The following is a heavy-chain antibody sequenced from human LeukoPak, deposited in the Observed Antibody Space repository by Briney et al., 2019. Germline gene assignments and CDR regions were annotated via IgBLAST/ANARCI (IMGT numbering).Heavy chain of an antibody. D-gene: IGHD6-13*01. V-gene: IGHV1-2*02. Sequence: VASVKVSCKASGYTFTGYYMHWVRQAPGQGLEWMGWINPNSGGTNYAQKFQGRVTMTRDTSISTAYMELSRLRSDDTAVYYCARLYSSSWYRAFDYWGQGTLVTVSS. CDR1: GYTFTGYY. CDR2: INPNSGGT. CDR3: ARLYSSSWYRAFDY. J-gene: IGHJ4*02.